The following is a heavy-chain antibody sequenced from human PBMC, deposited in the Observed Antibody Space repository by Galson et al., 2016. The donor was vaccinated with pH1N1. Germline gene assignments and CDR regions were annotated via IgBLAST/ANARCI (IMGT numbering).Heavy chain of an antibody. V-gene: IGHV5-51*03. CDR3: ARQYDFGDYRVDAFDI. J-gene: IGHJ3*02. CDR1: GYSFTRYW. D-gene: IGHD4-17*01. Sequence: QSGAEVKKPGESLKISCKASGYSFTRYWIAWVRQVPGKGLEWVGVVNPGGSTIRYSPPFQGQVTISSDKSINTAYLQWISLKASDTATYYCARQYDFGDYRVDAFDIWCQGTIVIVSS. CDR2: VNPGGSTI.